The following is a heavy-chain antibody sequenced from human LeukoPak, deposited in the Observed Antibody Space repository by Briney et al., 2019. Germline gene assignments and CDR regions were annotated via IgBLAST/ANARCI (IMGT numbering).Heavy chain of an antibody. Sequence: PSETLSLTCTVSGGSISSYYWRWLRQPTGRGLEWIGYIYYSGSTNYNPSLKSRVTISVDTSKNQFSLKLSSVTAADTAVYYCARQVGAETWGQGTTVTVSS. D-gene: IGHD1-26*01. V-gene: IGHV4-59*01. CDR3: ARQVGAET. CDR1: GGSISSYY. CDR2: IYYSGST. J-gene: IGHJ6*02.